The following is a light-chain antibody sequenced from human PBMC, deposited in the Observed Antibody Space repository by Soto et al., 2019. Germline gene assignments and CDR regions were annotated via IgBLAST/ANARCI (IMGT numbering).Light chain of an antibody. CDR1: QSVSSIY. CDR2: AAS. CDR3: QRYGSSPFT. Sequence: EIVLTQSPGTLSLSPGERATLSCRASQSVSSIYLAWYQQNPGPAPMILIYAASTRATGVSDRFSGSGTGIEFTLTSRRLEAVAFGVYYCQRYGSSPFTFGPGTKVDIK. J-gene: IGKJ3*01. V-gene: IGKV3-20*01.